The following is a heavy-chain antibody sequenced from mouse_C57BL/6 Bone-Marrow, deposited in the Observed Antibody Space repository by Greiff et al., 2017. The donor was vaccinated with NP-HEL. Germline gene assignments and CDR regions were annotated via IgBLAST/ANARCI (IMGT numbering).Heavy chain of an antibody. Sequence: EVKLVESGGGLVKPGGSLNLSCAASGFPFSDSGMHWVRPAPEKGLEWVAYISSGSSTIYYADTVKGRFTISRDNAKNTLFLQMTSLRSEDTAMYYCARKNFHWYGDVWGKGTTGTVYS. CDR1: GFPFSDSG. V-gene: IGHV5-17*01. J-gene: IGHJ1*03. CDR3: ARKNFHWYGDV. CDR2: ISSGSSTI.